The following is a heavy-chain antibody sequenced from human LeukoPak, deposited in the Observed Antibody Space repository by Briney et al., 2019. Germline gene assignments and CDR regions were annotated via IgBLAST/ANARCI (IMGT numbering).Heavy chain of an antibody. V-gene: IGHV3-21*01. CDR1: GFTFSSYS. CDR2: ISSSSSYI. D-gene: IGHD2-15*01. Sequence: EGSLRLSCAASGFTFSSYSMNWVRQAPGKGLEWVSSISSSSSYIYYADSVKGRFTISRDNAKNSLYLQMNSLRAEDTAVYYCARALPNKDIVVVVAAKPNWFDPWGQGTLVTVSS. J-gene: IGHJ5*02. CDR3: ARALPNKDIVVVVAAKPNWFDP.